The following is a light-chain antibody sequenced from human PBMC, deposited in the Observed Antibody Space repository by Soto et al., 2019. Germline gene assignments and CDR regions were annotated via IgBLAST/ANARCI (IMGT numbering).Light chain of an antibody. V-gene: IGKV1-12*01. CDR2: AAS. Sequence: DIQMTQSPSTLSASIGDRVTITCRASHSISSWLAWYQQKPGKVPKLLIYAASTLQSGVPSRFSGSGSGTAFTLTISSLQPEDFATYYCQQANSFPLTFGGGTKVDIK. CDR1: HSISSW. J-gene: IGKJ4*01. CDR3: QQANSFPLT.